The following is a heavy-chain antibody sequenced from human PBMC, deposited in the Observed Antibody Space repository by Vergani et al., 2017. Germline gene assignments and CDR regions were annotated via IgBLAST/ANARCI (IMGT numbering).Heavy chain of an antibody. CDR1: GYTFTSYY. CDR2: INPSGGST. J-gene: IGHJ6*02. CDR3: ARDGQVSPYIGGMDV. D-gene: IGHD2-15*01. V-gene: IGHV1-46*03. Sequence: QVQVVQSGAEVKNPGASVKVSCKASGYTFTSYYMHWVRQAPGQGLEWMGIINPSGGSTTYAQKFQGRVTMTRDTSTSTVYMELSSLRSEDTAVYYCARDGQVSPYIGGMDVWGQGTTVTVSS.